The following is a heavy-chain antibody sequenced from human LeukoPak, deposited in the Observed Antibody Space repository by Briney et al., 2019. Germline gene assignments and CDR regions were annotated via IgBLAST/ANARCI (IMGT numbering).Heavy chain of an antibody. CDR2: IDPSSTYI. CDR3: TRGSYGDYEY. Sequence: GGSLRLSCAASGFSFSNYNINWVRQAPGKGLEWVSSIDPSSTYIYYADSVKGRFTISRDNAQNSLYLQMNSLRAEDTAVYYCTRGSYGDYEYWGQGTLVTVSS. D-gene: IGHD4-17*01. V-gene: IGHV3-21*01. J-gene: IGHJ4*02. CDR1: GFSFSNYN.